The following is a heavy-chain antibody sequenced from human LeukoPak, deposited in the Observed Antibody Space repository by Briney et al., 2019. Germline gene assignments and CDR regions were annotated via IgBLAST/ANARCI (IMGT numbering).Heavy chain of an antibody. CDR3: ASVSGYIEGY. D-gene: IGHD3-3*01. Sequence: GGSLRLSCAASGFTFSSYAMHWVRQAPGKGLEWVAVISYDGSNKYYADSVKGRFTISRDNSKNTLYLQMNSLRAEDTAVYYCASVSGYIEGYWGQGTLVTVSS. CDR1: GFTFSSYA. CDR2: ISYDGSNK. J-gene: IGHJ4*02. V-gene: IGHV3-30-3*01.